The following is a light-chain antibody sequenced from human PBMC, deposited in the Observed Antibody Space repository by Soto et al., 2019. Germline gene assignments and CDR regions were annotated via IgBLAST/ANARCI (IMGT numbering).Light chain of an antibody. V-gene: IGLV2-23*01. CDR2: EGS. J-gene: IGLJ2*01. CDR1: SSDVGSYNL. Sequence: QSALTQPASVSGSPGQSITISCTGTSSDVGSYNLFCWYQQHPGKAPKLMIYEGSKRPSGVSNRFSGSKSGNTASLTISGLQAEDEADYYCCSYAGSSTYVVFGGGTQVTVL. CDR3: CSYAGSSTYVV.